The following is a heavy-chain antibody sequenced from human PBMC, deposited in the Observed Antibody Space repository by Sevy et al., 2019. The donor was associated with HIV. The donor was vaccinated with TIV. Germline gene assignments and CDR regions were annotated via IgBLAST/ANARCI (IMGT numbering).Heavy chain of an antibody. D-gene: IGHD5-18*01. CDR3: ARGEGYSYGSAFDI. V-gene: IGHV1-69*13. CDR1: GGTFSSYA. CDR2: IIPIFGTA. J-gene: IGHJ3*02. Sequence: ASVKVSCKASGGTFSSYAISWVRQAPGQGLEWMGGIIPIFGTANYAQKFQGRVTITADESTSTAYMELSSLRSEDTAVYYCARGEGYSYGSAFDICGQGTMVTVSS.